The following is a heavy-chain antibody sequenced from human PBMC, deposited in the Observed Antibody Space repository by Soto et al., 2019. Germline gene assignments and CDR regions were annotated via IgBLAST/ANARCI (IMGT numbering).Heavy chain of an antibody. CDR2: IYSGGST. V-gene: IGHV3-66*01. CDR3: ARGGGGSRGENYYYYMDV. D-gene: IGHD6-13*01. CDR1: GFTVSSIY. Sequence: PGGSLRLSCAASGFTVSSIYMSWVRQAPGKGLEWVSVIYSGGSTFYADSVKGRFIISRDNSKNTLYLQMNSLRVEDTAVYYCARGGGGSRGENYYYYMDVWGKGTTVTVSS. J-gene: IGHJ6*03.